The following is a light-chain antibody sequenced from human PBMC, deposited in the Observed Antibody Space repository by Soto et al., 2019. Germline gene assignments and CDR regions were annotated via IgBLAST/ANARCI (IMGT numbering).Light chain of an antibody. CDR3: QQYNSYRT. CDR1: QSISSW. Sequence: DIQMTQSPSTLSASVGDRVTITCRASQSISSWLAWYQQKPGTAPKLLIYDASTLESGVPSRFSGSGSGTEFTLTINSLQPDDFATYYCQQYNSYRTFGQGTKVDI. V-gene: IGKV1-5*01. CDR2: DAS. J-gene: IGKJ1*01.